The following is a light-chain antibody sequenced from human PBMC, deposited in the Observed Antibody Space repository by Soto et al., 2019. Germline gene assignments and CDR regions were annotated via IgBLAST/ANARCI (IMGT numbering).Light chain of an antibody. Sequence: DIQMTQSPSSLSASVGDRVTITCRASQSIGPYLSWYQKKPGKPPSLLIYVASALEGGVPSRFSGSGSGTDFTLTISSLQPEDFATYICQQSHSSPLTFGQGNKVEI. CDR3: QQSHSSPLT. J-gene: IGKJ1*01. V-gene: IGKV1-39*01. CDR1: QSIGPY. CDR2: VAS.